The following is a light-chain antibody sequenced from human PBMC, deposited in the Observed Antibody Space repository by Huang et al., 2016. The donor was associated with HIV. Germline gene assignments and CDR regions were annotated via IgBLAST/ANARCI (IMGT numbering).Light chain of an antibody. J-gene: IGKJ1*01. CDR1: QNITKS. CDR3: QQSLSVPRT. V-gene: IGKV1-39*01. Sequence: DIQMTQSPPSLSASVGDRVTFTCRANQNITKSLNWYQQKPGKAPKLLIYNASTLESGVPSRFSGGGSGSRFTLNITNLQPEDFATYYCQQSLSVPRTFG. CDR2: NAS.